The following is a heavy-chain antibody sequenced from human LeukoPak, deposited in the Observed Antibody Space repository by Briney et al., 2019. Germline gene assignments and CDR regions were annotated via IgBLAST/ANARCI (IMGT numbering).Heavy chain of an antibody. CDR2: IIPIFGTA. CDR1: GYTFTSYG. V-gene: IGHV1-69*05. CDR3: ARGTQERGLYYFDY. D-gene: IGHD3-10*01. J-gene: IGHJ4*02. Sequence: ASVKVSCKASGYTFTSYGISWVRQAPGQGLEWMGGIIPIFGTANYAQKFQGRVTITTDESTSTAYMELSSLRSEDTAVYYCARGTQERGLYYFDYWGQGTLVTVSS.